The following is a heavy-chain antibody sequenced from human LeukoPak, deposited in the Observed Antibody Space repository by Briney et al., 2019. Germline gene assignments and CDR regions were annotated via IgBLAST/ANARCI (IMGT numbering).Heavy chain of an antibody. Sequence: GESLKISCKGSGYSFTSYWIGWVRQMPGKGLEWMGIIYPGDSDTRYSPSFQGQVTISADKSISTAYLQWSSLKASDTAMYYCAAHSSWNYYNVVWFDLWGQGTRVIVSS. CDR3: AAHSSWNYYNVVWFDL. J-gene: IGHJ5*02. V-gene: IGHV5-51*01. CDR1: GYSFTSYW. D-gene: IGHD3-10*01. CDR2: IYPGDSDT.